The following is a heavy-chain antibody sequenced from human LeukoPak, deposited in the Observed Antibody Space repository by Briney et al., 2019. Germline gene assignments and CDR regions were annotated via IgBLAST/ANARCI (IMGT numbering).Heavy chain of an antibody. V-gene: IGHV4-59*01. CDR1: GGSISSYY. J-gene: IGHJ4*02. CDR3: VSDYGSGSYDY. D-gene: IGHD3-10*01. CDR2: IYYSGST. Sequence: SETLSLTCTVSGGSISSYYWSWIRQPPGKGPEWIGYIYYSGSTNYNPSLKSRVTISVATPKNQFSLKLSSVTAADSAVYYCVSDYGSGSYDYWGQGTLVTVSS.